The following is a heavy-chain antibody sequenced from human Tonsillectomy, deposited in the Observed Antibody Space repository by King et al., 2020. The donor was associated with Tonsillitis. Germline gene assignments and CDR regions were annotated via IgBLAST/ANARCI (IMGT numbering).Heavy chain of an antibody. CDR2: IYYSGST. CDR3: ARDQTTTSHDFYYHGMDV. CDR1: GGSIRNGGYY. Sequence: QLQESGPGLVKPSQTLSLTCTVSGGSIRNGGYYWSWIRQHPGKGLEWIGYIYYSGSTYYNPSLKSRVTISVDTSKNQFSLELSSVTAADTAVYYCARDQTTTSHDFYYHGMDVWGQGTTVTVSS. V-gene: IGHV4-31*03. D-gene: IGHD4-11*01. J-gene: IGHJ6*02.